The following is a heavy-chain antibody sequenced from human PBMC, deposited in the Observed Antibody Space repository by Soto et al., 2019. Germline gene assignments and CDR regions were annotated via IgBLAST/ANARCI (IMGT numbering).Heavy chain of an antibody. D-gene: IGHD1-26*01. CDR1: GASVSSGGFY. J-gene: IGHJ5*02. V-gene: IGHV4-61*08. CDR3: ARYYPGGLPKAA. CDR2: IAYTGNT. Sequence: QVQLQESGPGLLKPSETLSLTCTVSGASVSSGGFYWAWIRQPPGKGLEWIGFIAYTGNTHYNPSRKRRVPKSVDTAKNQLSLKLTSVTAADTAIEYCARYYPGGLPKAAWSQGTLVTVYS.